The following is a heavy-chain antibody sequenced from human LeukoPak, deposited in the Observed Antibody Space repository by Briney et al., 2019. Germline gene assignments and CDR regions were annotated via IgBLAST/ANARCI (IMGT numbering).Heavy chain of an antibody. J-gene: IGHJ3*02. D-gene: IGHD1-1*01. CDR3: VRGRNEAFDI. CDR1: GYTFTGSY. Sequence: ASVKVSCKASGYTFTGSYMHWVRQAPGQGLEWMRWINPNSGETKCAQKFQGRVTVTRDTSISTAYMEVSRLGSDDTAVYYCVRGRNEAFDIWGQGTMVTVSS. CDR2: INPNSGET. V-gene: IGHV1-2*02.